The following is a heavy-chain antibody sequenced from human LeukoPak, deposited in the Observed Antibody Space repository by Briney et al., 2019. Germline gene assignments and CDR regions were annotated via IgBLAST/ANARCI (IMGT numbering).Heavy chain of an antibody. CDR1: GFTFSNDW. CDR2: INTDGSTT. V-gene: IGHV3-74*01. D-gene: IGHD3-16*02. J-gene: IGHJ4*02. CDR3: ARSRGGSYHY. Sequence: GGSLRLSCAASGFTFSNDWMHWVRQAPGKGLVWVSRINTDGSTTTYADSVKGRFTISRDNARNTLYLQMNSLRVEDTAVYYCARSRGGSYHYWGQGTLVTVSS.